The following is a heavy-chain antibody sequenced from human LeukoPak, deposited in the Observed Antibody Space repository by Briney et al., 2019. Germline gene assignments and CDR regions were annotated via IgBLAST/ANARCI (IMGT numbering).Heavy chain of an antibody. CDR2: INHSGST. V-gene: IGHV4-34*01. D-gene: IGHD4-17*01. CDR3: ARSIPTDYGDFEDAFDI. Sequence: PSETLSLTCAVYGGSFSGYYWSWIRQPPGKGLEWIGEINHSGSTNYNPSLKSRVTISVDTSKNQFSLKLSSVTAADTAVYYCARSIPTDYGDFEDAFDIWGQGTMVTVSS. J-gene: IGHJ3*02. CDR1: GGSFSGYY.